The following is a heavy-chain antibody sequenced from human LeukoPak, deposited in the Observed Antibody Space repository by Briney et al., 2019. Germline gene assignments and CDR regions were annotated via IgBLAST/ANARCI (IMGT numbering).Heavy chain of an antibody. CDR3: ATASFRGYSGYDSDAFDI. V-gene: IGHV3-23*01. Sequence: PARSLRLSSAASGFTCSNFAITRFPQAPPKELHSFSALTRSDGSTYYADSVKGRFTISRDNSKNTLYLQMTSLRAEDTAVYYCATASFRGYSGYDSDAFDIWGQGTTVTVSS. CDR1: GFTCSNFA. CDR2: LTRSDGST. D-gene: IGHD5-12*01. J-gene: IGHJ3*02.